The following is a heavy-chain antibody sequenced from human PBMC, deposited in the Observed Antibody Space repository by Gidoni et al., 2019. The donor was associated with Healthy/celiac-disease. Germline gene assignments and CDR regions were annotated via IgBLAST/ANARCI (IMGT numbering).Heavy chain of an antibody. D-gene: IGHD3-22*01. V-gene: IGHV3-23*01. CDR2: ISGSGGST. Sequence: EVQLLESGGGLVQPGGSLRLSGAASGFTFSSYSMSWVRQAPGKGLEWVSAISGSGGSTYYADSVKGRFTISRDNSKNTLYLQMNSLRAEDTAVYYCAKEVPIVIRYDSSGYYPYWGQGTLVTVSS. J-gene: IGHJ4*02. CDR1: GFTFSSYS. CDR3: AKEVPIVIRYDSSGYYPY.